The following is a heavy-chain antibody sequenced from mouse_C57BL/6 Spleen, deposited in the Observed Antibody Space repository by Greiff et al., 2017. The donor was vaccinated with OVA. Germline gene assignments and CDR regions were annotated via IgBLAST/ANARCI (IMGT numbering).Heavy chain of an antibody. CDR2: INPSNGGT. Sequence: VQLQQSGTELVKPGASVKLSCKASGYTFTSYWMHWVKQRPGQGLEWIGNINPSNGGTNYNEKFKSKATLTVDKSSSTAYMQLSSLTSEDSAVYYCARTGLAIYDWFAYWGQGTLVTVSA. V-gene: IGHV1-53*01. CDR1: GYTFTSYW. D-gene: IGHD6-1*01. CDR3: ARTGLAIYDWFAY. J-gene: IGHJ3*01.